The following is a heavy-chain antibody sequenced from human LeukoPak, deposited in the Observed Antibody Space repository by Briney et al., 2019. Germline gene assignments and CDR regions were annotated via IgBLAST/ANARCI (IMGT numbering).Heavy chain of an antibody. J-gene: IGHJ4*02. CDR2: IYYSGST. V-gene: IGHV4-39*01. CDR3: ARQGAFNY. Sequence: SETLSLTCTVSGGPISSSSYHWGWIRQPPGKGLEWIGSIYYSGSTYYNPSLKSRVTISVDTSKNQFSLKLSSVTAADTAVYYCARQGAFNYWGQGTLVTVSS. CDR1: GGPISSSSYH. D-gene: IGHD3-16*01.